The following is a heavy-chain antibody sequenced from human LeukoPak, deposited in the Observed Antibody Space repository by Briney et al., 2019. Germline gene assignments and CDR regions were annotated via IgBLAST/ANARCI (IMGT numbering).Heavy chain of an antibody. V-gene: IGHV4-34*01. Sequence: SETLPLTCAVSSGSLSGYSWGWIRQPPGKGLEWVGEISHSGITNYNASLKGRVTISLKKSEIQFSLMLSSVTAADTAVYYCTRQSGTVTPIDYWSQGTLVTVSS. CDR3: TRQSGTVTPIDY. CDR2: ISHSGIT. CDR1: SGSLSGYS. J-gene: IGHJ4*02. D-gene: IGHD4-17*01.